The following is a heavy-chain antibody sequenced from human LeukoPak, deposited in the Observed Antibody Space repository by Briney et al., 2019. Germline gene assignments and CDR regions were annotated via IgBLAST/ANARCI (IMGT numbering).Heavy chain of an antibody. CDR3: ARDPHCSSTSCFFDY. CDR1: GFTFSSYW. V-gene: IGHV3-7*01. CDR2: IKQDGSEK. Sequence: GGSLRLSCAASGFTFSSYWMSWVRQAPGKGLEWVANIKQDGSEKYYVDSVKGRFTISRDNAKNSLYLQMNSLRAEDTAVYYCARDPHCSSTSCFFDYWGQGTLVTVSS. D-gene: IGHD2-2*01. J-gene: IGHJ4*02.